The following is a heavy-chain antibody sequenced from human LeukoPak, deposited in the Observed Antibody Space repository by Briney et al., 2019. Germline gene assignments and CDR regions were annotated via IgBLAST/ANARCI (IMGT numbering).Heavy chain of an antibody. V-gene: IGHV3-23*01. CDR1: GFTFSSYA. J-gene: IGHJ4*02. Sequence: PGGSLRLSCAASGFTFSSYAMSWVRQAPGKGLEWVSAISGSGGSTYYADSVKGRFTISRDNSKNTLYLQMNSLRAEDTAVYYCAKDRRRWLQSSYFDYWGQGTLVTVSS. CDR2: ISGSGGST. D-gene: IGHD5-24*01. CDR3: AKDRRRWLQSSYFDY.